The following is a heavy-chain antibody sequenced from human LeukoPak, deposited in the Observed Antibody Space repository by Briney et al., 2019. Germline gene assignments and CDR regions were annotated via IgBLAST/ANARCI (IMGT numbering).Heavy chain of an antibody. CDR3: ARVPYYYDSSGYLPDY. CDR2: TRNKANSYTT. Sequence: PGGSLRLSCAASGFTFSDHYMDWVRQAPGKGLEWVGRTRNKANSYTTEYAASVEGRFTISRDDSKNSLYLQMNSLKTADTAVYYCARVPYYYDSSGYLPDYWGQGTLVTVFS. J-gene: IGHJ4*02. CDR1: GFTFSDHY. V-gene: IGHV3-72*01. D-gene: IGHD3-22*01.